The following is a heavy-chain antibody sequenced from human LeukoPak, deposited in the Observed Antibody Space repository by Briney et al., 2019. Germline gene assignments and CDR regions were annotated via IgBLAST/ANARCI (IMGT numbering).Heavy chain of an antibody. CDR2: IYTSGST. D-gene: IGHD6-19*01. CDR1: GGSISSYY. Sequence: PSETLSLTCTVSGGSISSYYWSWIRQPAGKGLEWIGRIYTSGSTNYNPSLKSRVTMTVDTSKNQFSLKLSSVTAADTAVYYCARLQWQSFNYYYYYYMDVWGKGTTVTISS. CDR3: ARLQWQSFNYYYYYYMDV. V-gene: IGHV4-4*07. J-gene: IGHJ6*03.